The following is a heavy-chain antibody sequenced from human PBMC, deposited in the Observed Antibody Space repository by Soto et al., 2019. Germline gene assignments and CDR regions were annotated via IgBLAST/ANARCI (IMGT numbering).Heavy chain of an antibody. CDR3: ARGSSSEGLYYYYYGMDV. Sequence: GESLNISCKGSGYSFTLYWIGWVRQMPGKGLEWMGIIYPGDSDTRYSPSFQGQVTISADKSISTAYLQWSSLKASDTAMYYCARGSSSEGLYYYYYGMDVWGQGTTVTVS. D-gene: IGHD6-6*01. V-gene: IGHV5-51*01. J-gene: IGHJ6*02. CDR2: IYPGDSDT. CDR1: GYSFTLYW.